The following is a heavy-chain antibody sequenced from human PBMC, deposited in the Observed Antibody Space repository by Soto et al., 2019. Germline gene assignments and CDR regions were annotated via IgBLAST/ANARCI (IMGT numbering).Heavy chain of an antibody. Sequence: EVQLLESGGGLVQPGGSLRLSCAASGFTFSSYTMNWVHQAPGKGLEWVSSISGSGGSTYYADSVKGRFTISRDNSKNTLYLQMSSLRAEDTAVYYCAKERAVAVWGQGTLVTVSS. CDR3: AKERAVAV. CDR1: GFTFSSYT. J-gene: IGHJ4*02. CDR2: ISGSGGST. D-gene: IGHD6-19*01. V-gene: IGHV3-23*01.